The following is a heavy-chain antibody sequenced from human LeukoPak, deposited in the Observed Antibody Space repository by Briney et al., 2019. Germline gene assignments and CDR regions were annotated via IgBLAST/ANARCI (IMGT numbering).Heavy chain of an antibody. J-gene: IGHJ5*02. Sequence: GGSLRLSCAASGFTFSSYSMNWVRQAPGKGLEWVSSITSSGRYIYYADSVKGRFTISRDNAKNSLYLDMRSLRADDAAVYYCARAENSGSGGLDPWGQGTLVTVSS. CDR3: ARAENSGSGGLDP. CDR1: GFTFSSYS. V-gene: IGHV3-21*01. D-gene: IGHD2-15*01. CDR2: ITSSGRYI.